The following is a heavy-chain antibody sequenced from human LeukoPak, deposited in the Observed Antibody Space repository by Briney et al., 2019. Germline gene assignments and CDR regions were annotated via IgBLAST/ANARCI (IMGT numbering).Heavy chain of an antibody. Sequence: GGSLRLSCAASGFTFDDYGMSWVRQAPGKGLEWVSGINWNGGSIGYADSVKGRFTISRDNAKNSLYLQMNSLRAEDTAVYYCAREVGATIFDYWGQGTLVTVSS. D-gene: IGHD1-26*01. CDR2: INWNGGSI. CDR1: GFTFDDYG. J-gene: IGHJ4*02. CDR3: AREVGATIFDY. V-gene: IGHV3-20*04.